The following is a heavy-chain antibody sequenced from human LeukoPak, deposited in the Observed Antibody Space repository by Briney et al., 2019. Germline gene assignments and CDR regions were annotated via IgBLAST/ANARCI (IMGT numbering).Heavy chain of an antibody. CDR2: IYYSGST. CDR1: GGSISSYY. V-gene: IGHV4-59*01. D-gene: IGHD3-22*01. CDR3: ARDMADYYDSSGINWFDH. J-gene: IGHJ5*02. Sequence: SETLSLTCTVSGGSISSYYWRWLRQPPGKGLEWIGYIYYSGSTNYNPSLKSRVTISVDTSKNQFSLKLSSVTAAGTAVYYCARDMADYYDSSGINWFDHWGQGTLVTVSS.